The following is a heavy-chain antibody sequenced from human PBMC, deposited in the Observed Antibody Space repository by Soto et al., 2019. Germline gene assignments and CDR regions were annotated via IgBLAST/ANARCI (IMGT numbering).Heavy chain of an antibody. CDR3: ARSGHTFAGVM. CDR2: LHYSGSA. D-gene: IGHD3-16*01. CDR1: GASMSDYY. J-gene: IGHJ4*02. Sequence: PSETLSLTCTVSGASMSDYYGSWIRQSPGKGLEHIGYLHYSGSANYNPSLRSRVTISMDTSKNQFSLQLSSVTAADAATYYCARSGHTFAGVMWGQGILVTVSS. V-gene: IGHV4-59*01.